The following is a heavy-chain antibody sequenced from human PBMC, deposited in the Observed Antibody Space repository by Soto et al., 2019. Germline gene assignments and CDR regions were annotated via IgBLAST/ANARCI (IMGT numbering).Heavy chain of an antibody. D-gene: IGHD2-15*01. Sequence: GGSLRLSCAASGFTFSSYGMHWVRQAPGKGLEWVAVIWYDGSNKYYADSVKGRFTISRDNSKNTLYLQMNSLRAEDTAVYYCAREEYCSGGSCSAAGMWLSPNYNWFDPWGQGTLVTVSS. CDR1: GFTFSSYG. J-gene: IGHJ5*02. V-gene: IGHV3-33*01. CDR2: IWYDGSNK. CDR3: AREEYCSGGSCSAAGMWLSPNYNWFDP.